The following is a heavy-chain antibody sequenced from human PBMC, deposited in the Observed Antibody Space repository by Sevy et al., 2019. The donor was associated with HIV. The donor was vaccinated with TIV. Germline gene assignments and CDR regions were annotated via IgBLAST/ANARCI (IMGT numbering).Heavy chain of an antibody. CDR3: ARDFGNYDILTGYYRSPGGLDY. CDR2: IWYDGSNK. Sequence: GGSLRLSCAASGFTFSSYGMHWVRQAPGKGLEWVAVIWYDGSNKYYAYSVKGRFTISRDNSKNTLYLQMNSLRAEDTAVYYCARDFGNYDILTGYYRSPGGLDYWGQGTLVTVSS. CDR1: GFTFSSYG. V-gene: IGHV3-33*01. J-gene: IGHJ4*02. D-gene: IGHD3-9*01.